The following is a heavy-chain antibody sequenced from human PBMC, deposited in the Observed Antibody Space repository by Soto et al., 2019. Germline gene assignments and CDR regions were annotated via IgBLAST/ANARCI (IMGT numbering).Heavy chain of an antibody. CDR3: ARNHNYYFDY. Sequence: QVQLVESGGGVVQPGRSLRLSCAASGFTFSSYAMHWVRQAPGKGLEWVGLISNDGSNKYYADSVKGRFTVSRDNSKNTLYLQMNSLTAEDAAIYYCARNHNYYFDYWGQGTLVTVSS. CDR2: ISNDGSNK. J-gene: IGHJ4*02. V-gene: IGHV3-30-3*01. CDR1: GFTFSSYA.